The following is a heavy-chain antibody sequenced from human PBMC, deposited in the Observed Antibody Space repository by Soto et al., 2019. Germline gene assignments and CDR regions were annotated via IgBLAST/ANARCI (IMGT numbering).Heavy chain of an antibody. V-gene: IGHV3-7*01. J-gene: IGHJ4*02. CDR1: GFTFSSYW. CDR2: IKQNGSEK. CDR3: ARDGALGLRFLEWLFERYFDY. D-gene: IGHD3-3*01. Sequence: GGSLRLSCAASGFTFSSYWMSWVRQAPGKGLEWVANIKQNGSEKNNVDSVKGRFTISRDNAKNSLYRQMNSLRAEDTAVYYCARDGALGLRFLEWLFERYFDYWGQGTLVTVSS.